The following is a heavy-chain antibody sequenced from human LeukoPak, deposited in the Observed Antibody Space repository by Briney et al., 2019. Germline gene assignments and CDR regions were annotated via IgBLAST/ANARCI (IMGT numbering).Heavy chain of an antibody. J-gene: IGHJ4*02. Sequence: GGSLRLSCAASGFTFSSYAMHWVRQAPGKGLQWVAVISYDGSNKYYADSVRGRFTISRDNSKNTLYLQMNSLRAEDTAVYYCAGDSLERAALDYWGQGTLVTVSS. CDR2: ISYDGSNK. D-gene: IGHD2-15*01. CDR1: GFTFSSYA. CDR3: AGDSLERAALDY. V-gene: IGHV3-30-3*01.